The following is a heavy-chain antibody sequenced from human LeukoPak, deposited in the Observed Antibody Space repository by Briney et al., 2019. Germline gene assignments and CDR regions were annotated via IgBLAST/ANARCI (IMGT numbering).Heavy chain of an antibody. D-gene: IGHD4-11*01. CDR1: GYTFSDYY. J-gene: IGHJ5*02. CDR3: ARHSKYANNWFDP. V-gene: IGHV1-2*02. Sequence: ASVKVSCKASGYTFSDYYMHWVRQAPGQGPEWMGWINPNSAGTKYAQKFQGRVTMTRDTSISTAYMELSRLTSDDTAVYYCARHSKYANNWFDPWGQGTLVTVSA. CDR2: INPNSAGT.